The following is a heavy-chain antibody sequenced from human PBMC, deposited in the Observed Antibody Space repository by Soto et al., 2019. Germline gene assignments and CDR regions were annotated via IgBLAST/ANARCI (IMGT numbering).Heavy chain of an antibody. V-gene: IGHV3-33*01. J-gene: IGHJ2*01. CDR2: IWYDGSNK. D-gene: IGHD2-21*02. Sequence: QVPLVESGGGVVQPGRSLRLSCAASGFTFSSYGMHWVRQAPGKGLEWVAVIWYDGSNKYYADSVKGRFTISRDNSKNTLYLQMNSLRAEDTAVYYCARDVMVTAMVMSYFDLWGRGTLVTVSS. CDR1: GFTFSSYG. CDR3: ARDVMVTAMVMSYFDL.